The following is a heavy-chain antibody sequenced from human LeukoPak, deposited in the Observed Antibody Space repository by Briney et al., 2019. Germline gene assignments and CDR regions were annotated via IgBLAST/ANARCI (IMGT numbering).Heavy chain of an antibody. Sequence: GGSLRLSCAASGFTFSSYSMNWVRQAPGKGLEWVSSISSSSSSYIYYADSVKGRFTISRDNAKNSLYLQMNSLRAGDTAVYYCARVKYGDYPYYFDYWGQGTLVTVSS. CDR1: GFTFSSYS. CDR2: ISSSSSSYI. CDR3: ARVKYGDYPYYFDY. D-gene: IGHD4-17*01. J-gene: IGHJ4*02. V-gene: IGHV3-21*01.